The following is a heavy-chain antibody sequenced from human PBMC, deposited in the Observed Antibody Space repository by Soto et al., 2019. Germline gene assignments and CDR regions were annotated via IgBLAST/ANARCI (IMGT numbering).Heavy chain of an antibody. CDR1: GGTFSSYA. Sequence: QVQLVQSGAEVKKPGSSVKVSCKASGGTFSSYAISWVRQAPGQGLEWMGGIIPIFGTANYAQKFQGRVTITADESTSTAYMELSSLRSEDTAVYYCARVVTVVKSFHYWYFDLWGPGTLVTVSS. CDR2: IIPIFGTA. D-gene: IGHD2-15*01. J-gene: IGHJ2*01. CDR3: ARVVTVVKSFHYWYFDL. V-gene: IGHV1-69*12.